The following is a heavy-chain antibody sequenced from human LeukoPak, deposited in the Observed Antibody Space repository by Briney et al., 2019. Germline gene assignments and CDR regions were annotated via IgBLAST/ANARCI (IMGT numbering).Heavy chain of an antibody. CDR1: GFTFSGSW. V-gene: IGHV3-7*01. D-gene: IGHD3-16*01. CDR2: INQDGGEK. CDR3: ARYRHLYY. J-gene: IGHJ4*02. Sequence: PGGSLRLSCAASGFTFSGSWMSWVRQAPGKGLEWVASINQDGGEKYSLDSVKGRFTISRDNTKSSLYLQMNSLRAEDTAMYYSARYRHLYYWGQGTLVTVSS.